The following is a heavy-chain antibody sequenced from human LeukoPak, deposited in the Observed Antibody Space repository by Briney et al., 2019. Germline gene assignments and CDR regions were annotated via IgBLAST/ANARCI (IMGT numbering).Heavy chain of an antibody. CDR2: IYYSGST. J-gene: IGHJ6*02. V-gene: IGHV4-59*12. D-gene: IGHD6-6*01. CDR3: ARDVRESRHYYYYYGMDV. CDR1: GGSISSYY. Sequence: SETLSLTCTVSGGSISSYYWSWIRQPPGKGLEWIGYIYYSGSTYYNPSLKSRVTISVDTSKNQFSLKLSSVTAADTAVYYCARDVRESRHYYYYYGMDVWGQGTTVTVSS.